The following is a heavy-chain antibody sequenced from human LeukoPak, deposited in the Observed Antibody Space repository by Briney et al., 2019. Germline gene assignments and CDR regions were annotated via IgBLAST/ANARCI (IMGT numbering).Heavy chain of an antibody. V-gene: IGHV3-11*06. CDR1: GFTFSDYY. J-gene: IGHJ4*02. CDR2: ISSSSSYT. CDR3: ARGPYYYDSSGYYPY. D-gene: IGHD3-22*01. Sequence: GGSLRLSCAASGFTFSDYYMSWIRQAPGKGLEWVPYISSSSSYTNYADSVKGRFTISRDNAKNSLYLQMNSLRAEDTAVYYCARGPYYYDSSGYYPYWGQGTLVTVSS.